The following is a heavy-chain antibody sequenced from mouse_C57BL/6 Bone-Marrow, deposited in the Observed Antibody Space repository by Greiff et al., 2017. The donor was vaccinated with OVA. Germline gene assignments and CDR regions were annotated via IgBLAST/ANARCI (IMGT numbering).Heavy chain of an antibody. Sequence: VQLKESGPVLVKPGASVKMSCKASGYTFTDYYMNWVKQSHGKSLEWIGVINPYNGGTSYNQKFKGKATLTVDKSSSTAYMELNSLTSEDSAVYYCARSGTHYWGQGTTLTVSS. V-gene: IGHV1-19*01. CDR3: ARSGTHY. J-gene: IGHJ2*01. CDR2: INPYNGGT. CDR1: GYTFTDYY. D-gene: IGHD3-1*01.